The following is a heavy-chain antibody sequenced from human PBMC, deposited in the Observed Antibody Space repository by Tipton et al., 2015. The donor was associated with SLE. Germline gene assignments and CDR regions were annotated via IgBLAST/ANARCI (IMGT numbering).Heavy chain of an antibody. CDR1: GFTFSSYG. Sequence: RSLRLSCAASGFTFSSYGMHWVRQAPGKGLEWVAVIWYDGSNKYYADSVQGRFTVSRDNSKNTLYLQMNSLRAEDTAVYYCAKDVDSAVAGTGGFDYWGQGTLVTVSS. CDR3: AKDVDSAVAGTGGFDY. J-gene: IGHJ4*02. CDR2: IWYDGSNK. D-gene: IGHD6-19*01. V-gene: IGHV3-30*18.